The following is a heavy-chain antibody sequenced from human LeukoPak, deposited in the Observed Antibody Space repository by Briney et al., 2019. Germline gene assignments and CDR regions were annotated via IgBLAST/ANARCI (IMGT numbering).Heavy chain of an antibody. CDR3: ARDLDGDGSADY. D-gene: IGHD7-27*01. J-gene: IGHJ4*02. CDR2: IKRDGSEN. CDR1: GFTFSNAW. V-gene: IGHV3-7*01. Sequence: GGSLRLSCAASGFTFSNAWMSWVRQAPGKGLEWVANIKRDGSENAYVDSVKGRFTISRDNAKNSLYLQMNSLKVEDTGVYYCARDLDGDGSADYWGQGTLVTVSS.